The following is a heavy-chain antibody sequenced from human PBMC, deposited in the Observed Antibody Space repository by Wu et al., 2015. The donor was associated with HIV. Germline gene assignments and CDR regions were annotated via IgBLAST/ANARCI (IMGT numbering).Heavy chain of an antibody. J-gene: IGHJ4*02. V-gene: IGHV1-2*02. Sequence: QVQLVQSGAEVKKPGASVKVSCEASGYTFTGHYMYWVRQAPGQGLEWMGWINPDSGGTKYAQKFQGRVTMTRDTSINTAYIHLTSLTSDDTAIYYCATLSRVTAPHWGQGTLVTVS. D-gene: IGHD2-21*02. CDR2: INPDSGGT. CDR1: GYTFTGHY. CDR3: ATLSRVTAPH.